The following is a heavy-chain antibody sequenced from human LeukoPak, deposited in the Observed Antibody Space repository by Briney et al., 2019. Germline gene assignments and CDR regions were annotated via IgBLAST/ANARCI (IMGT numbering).Heavy chain of an antibody. CDR3: ARDSSPYCGDDCYFDAFDL. J-gene: IGHJ3*01. Sequence: GGSLRLSCAAPEFTFCSYWMTWVRQAPGKGLEGVANINRDGSKNHFVDSVKGRFTISRDNAKNFLYLQMNSLRAEDTAVYFCARDSSPYCGDDCYFDAFDLWGQGTMVTVSS. CDR1: EFTFCSYW. V-gene: IGHV3-7*03. CDR2: INRDGSKN. D-gene: IGHD2-21*02.